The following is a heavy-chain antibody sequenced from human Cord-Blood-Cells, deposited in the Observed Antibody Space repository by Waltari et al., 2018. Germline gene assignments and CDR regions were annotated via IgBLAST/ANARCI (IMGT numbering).Heavy chain of an antibody. D-gene: IGHD2-2*02. CDR1: CGSFSGDY. V-gene: IGHV4-34*01. CDR2: LNHMGRP. CDR3: ARGGDIVVVPAAIAYFQH. J-gene: IGHJ1*01. Sequence: QVQLQQWGAGLLKPSETLSLTRAAYCGSFSGDYWSWIRHPPGKRLAWIGELNHMGRPNYSPPLKSRVTISVGASKNQFARKLSSVTAADTAVYYCARGGDIVVVPAAIAYFQHWGQGTLVTVSS.